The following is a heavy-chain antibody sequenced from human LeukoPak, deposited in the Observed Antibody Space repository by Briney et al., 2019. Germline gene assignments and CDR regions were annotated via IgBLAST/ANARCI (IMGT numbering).Heavy chain of an antibody. CDR2: INRDGSSR. J-gene: IGHJ5*02. Sequence: GGSLRLSCAASGFTFSSYWMHWVRQAPGKGLVWVSRINRDGSSRSYADSVKGRFTISRDNAKNTLHLQMNSLSAEDTAAYYCARGLAAAGDRGNWFDPWGQGTLVTVSS. V-gene: IGHV3-74*01. D-gene: IGHD6-13*01. CDR1: GFTFSSYW. CDR3: ARGLAAAGDRGNWFDP.